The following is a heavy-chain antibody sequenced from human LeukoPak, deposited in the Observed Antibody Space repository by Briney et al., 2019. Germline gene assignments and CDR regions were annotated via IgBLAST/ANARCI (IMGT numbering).Heavy chain of an antibody. V-gene: IGHV1-2*02. CDR1: GYTFTGYY. CDR2: INPNSGGT. CDR3: ARDPTRGYDSWSDYYEGGDY. D-gene: IGHD3-3*01. Sequence: ASVKVSCKASGYTFTGYYMHWVRQAPGQGLEWMGWINPNSGGTNYAQKFQGRVTMTRDTSISTAYMELSRLRSDDTAVYYCARDPTRGYDSWSDYYEGGDYWGQGTLVTVSS. J-gene: IGHJ4*02.